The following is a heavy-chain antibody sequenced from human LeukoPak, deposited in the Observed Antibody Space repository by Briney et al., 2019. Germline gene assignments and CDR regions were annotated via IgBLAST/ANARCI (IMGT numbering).Heavy chain of an antibody. J-gene: IGHJ4*02. Sequence: TSETLSLTCTVSGGSISSGDYYWSWIRQPPGKGLEWIGYIYYSGSTYYNPSLKSRVTISVDTSKNQPSLKLSSVTAADTAVYYCARDRYYDFWSGPRSHFDYWGQGTLVTVSS. D-gene: IGHD3-3*01. CDR1: GGSISSGDYY. V-gene: IGHV4-30-4*08. CDR3: ARDRYYDFWSGPRSHFDY. CDR2: IYYSGST.